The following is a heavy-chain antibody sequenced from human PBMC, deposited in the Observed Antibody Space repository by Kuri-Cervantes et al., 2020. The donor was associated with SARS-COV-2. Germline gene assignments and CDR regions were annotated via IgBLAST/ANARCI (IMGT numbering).Heavy chain of an antibody. D-gene: IGHD4/OR15-4a*01. CDR1: GGSISSGSYY. J-gene: IGHJ5*02. Sequence: SETLSLTCTVSGGSISSGSYYWGWIRQPPGKGLEWIGSIYYSGSTYYNPSLKSRVTISVDTSKNQFSLKLSSVTAADTAVYYCARDPNANHNNWFDHWGQGTLVTVSS. V-gene: IGHV4-39*07. CDR3: ARDPNANHNNWFDH. CDR2: IYYSGST.